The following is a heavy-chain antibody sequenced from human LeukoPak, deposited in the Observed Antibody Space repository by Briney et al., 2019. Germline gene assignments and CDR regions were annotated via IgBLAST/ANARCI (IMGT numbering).Heavy chain of an antibody. CDR3: ARGRSSGPYFFDY. V-gene: IGHV3-23*01. CDR2: ISGSGFST. CDR1: GFTFSNYA. Sequence: GRSLRLSCTASGFTFSNYAMGWVRQAPGKGLEWVSSISGSGFSTYYADSVKGRFTISRDNSKNTLYLQMNSLRADDTAVYYCARGRSSGPYFFDYWGQGTLVTVSS. J-gene: IGHJ4*02. D-gene: IGHD3-22*01.